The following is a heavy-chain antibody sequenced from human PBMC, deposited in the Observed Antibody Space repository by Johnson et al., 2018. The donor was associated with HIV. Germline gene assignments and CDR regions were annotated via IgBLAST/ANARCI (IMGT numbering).Heavy chain of an antibody. CDR2: IRYAGNNK. CDR1: GFSFSTYD. Sequence: QMQLVESGGGVVQPGGSLRLSCAASGFSFSTYDVHWVRKAPGKGLEWVAFIRYAGNNKFYADSVKGRFTIYRDNAKNTLYLQMNCLRSKDTAIYYCAKVGLGHRNGFDIWGQGTMVTVSS. CDR3: AKVGLGHRNGFDI. V-gene: IGHV3-30*02. J-gene: IGHJ3*02. D-gene: IGHD2-15*01.